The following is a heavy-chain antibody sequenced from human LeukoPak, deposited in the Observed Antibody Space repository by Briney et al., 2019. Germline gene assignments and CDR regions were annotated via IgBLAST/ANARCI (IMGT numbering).Heavy chain of an antibody. D-gene: IGHD2-21*02. V-gene: IGHV4-30-2*01. CDR1: GGSIRSGGYS. Sequence: PSETLSLTCAVCGGSIRSGGYSWSWIRQPPGKGLEWIGYIYHSGSTNYNPSLKSRVTISVDRSKNQFSLKLSSVTAADTAVYYCARASWEVVTAEDAFDIWGQGTMVTVSS. J-gene: IGHJ3*02. CDR2: IYHSGST. CDR3: ARASWEVVTAEDAFDI.